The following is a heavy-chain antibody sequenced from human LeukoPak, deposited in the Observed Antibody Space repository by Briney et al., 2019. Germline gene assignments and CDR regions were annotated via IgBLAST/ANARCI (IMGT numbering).Heavy chain of an antibody. CDR2: IKEDGSEK. CDR3: ARRLVVPAAMLEFFDY. D-gene: IGHD2-2*01. CDR1: GFTFSNYW. V-gene: IGHV3-7*01. J-gene: IGHJ4*02. Sequence: GGSLRLSCAASGFTFSNYWMTWVRQAPGKGLEWVANIKEDGSEKYYVDFVKGRFIISRDNAKNSLYLQMNSLRAEDTAVYYCARRLVVPAAMLEFFDYWGQGTLVTVSS.